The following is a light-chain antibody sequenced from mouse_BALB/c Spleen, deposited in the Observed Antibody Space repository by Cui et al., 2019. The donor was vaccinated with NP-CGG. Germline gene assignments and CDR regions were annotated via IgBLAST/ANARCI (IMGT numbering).Light chain of an antibody. CDR1: TGAVTTSNY. Sequence: QAVVTPESALTKSPGETVTLTCRSSTGAVTTSNYANWVQEKPDYLFTGLIGGTNNRAPGVPARFSGSLIGDKAALTITGAQTEDEAIYFCALWYSNHWVFGGGTKLTVL. V-gene: IGLV1*01. CDR2: GTN. CDR3: ALWYSNHWV. J-gene: IGLJ1*01.